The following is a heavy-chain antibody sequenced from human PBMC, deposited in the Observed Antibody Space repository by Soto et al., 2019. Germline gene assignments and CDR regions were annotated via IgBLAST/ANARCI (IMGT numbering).Heavy chain of an antibody. V-gene: IGHV1-3*05. D-gene: IGHD2-21*02. CDR3: ARSIVVVTALDY. J-gene: IGHJ4*02. CDR2: INAGNGNT. CDR1: GYTFTSYA. Sequence: QVQLVQSGAEEKKPGASVKVSCKASGYTFTSYAMHWVRQAPGQRLEWMGWINAGNGNTKYSQTLQGRVTITRDTSESTAYMEMSSLRSEDTAVYYCARSIVVVTALDYWGQGTLVTVSS.